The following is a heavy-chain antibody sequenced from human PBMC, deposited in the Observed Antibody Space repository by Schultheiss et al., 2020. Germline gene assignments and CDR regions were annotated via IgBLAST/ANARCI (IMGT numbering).Heavy chain of an antibody. CDR3: ARAFGTSSIFDY. Sequence: SQTLSLTCAISGDSVSSNSAAWNWIRQSPSRGLEWLGRTYYRSKWYNEYAVSVKSRITLHPDTSKNQFSLHLNSVTPEDTAVYYCARAFGTSSIFDYWGPGTLVTVSS. CDR2: TYYRSKWYN. CDR1: GDSVSSNSAA. J-gene: IGHJ4*02. D-gene: IGHD3-10*01. V-gene: IGHV6-1*01.